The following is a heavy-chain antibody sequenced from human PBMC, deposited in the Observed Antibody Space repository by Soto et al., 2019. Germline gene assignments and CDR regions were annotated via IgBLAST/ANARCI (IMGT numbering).Heavy chain of an antibody. D-gene: IGHD3-16*01. J-gene: IGHJ4*02. CDR1: GGSISSNNW. CDR2: IYHSGST. Sequence: QVQLQESGPGLVKPSGTLSLTCAVSGGSISSNNWWSWVRQPPGKGLEWIGEIYHSGSTNYNPSLKSRATPSAXKSKNQFSLKLSSVTAADTAVYYCARDNDYVSFDYWGQGTLVTVSS. CDR3: ARDNDYVSFDY. V-gene: IGHV4-4*02.